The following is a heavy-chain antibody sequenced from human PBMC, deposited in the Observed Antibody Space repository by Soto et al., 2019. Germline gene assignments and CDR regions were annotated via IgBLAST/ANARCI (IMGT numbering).Heavy chain of an antibody. CDR2: ISYDGSNK. Sequence: QVQLVESGGGVVQPGRSLRLSCAASGFTFSSYAMHWVRQAPGKGLEWVAVISYDGSNKYYADSVKGRFTISRDNSKNTLYLQMNSLRAEDQAGFYCARGIDFWGQGTLVTVSS. V-gene: IGHV3-30-3*01. J-gene: IGHJ4*02. D-gene: IGHD3-10*01. CDR3: ARGIDF. CDR1: GFTFSSYA.